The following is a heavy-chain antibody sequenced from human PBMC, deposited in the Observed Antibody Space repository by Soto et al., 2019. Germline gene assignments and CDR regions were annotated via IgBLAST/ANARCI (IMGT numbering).Heavy chain of an antibody. D-gene: IGHD2-15*01. Sequence: SQTLSLTCAISGDSVSSNSAAWNWIRQSPSRGLEWLGRTYYRSKWYNDYAVSVKSRITVNPDTSKNQFSLQLNSVTPEDTAVYYCATLSGYCSGGSCYGAFDIWGQGTMVTVSS. V-gene: IGHV6-1*01. CDR3: ATLSGYCSGGSCYGAFDI. CDR1: GDSVSSNSAA. CDR2: TYYRSKWYN. J-gene: IGHJ3*02.